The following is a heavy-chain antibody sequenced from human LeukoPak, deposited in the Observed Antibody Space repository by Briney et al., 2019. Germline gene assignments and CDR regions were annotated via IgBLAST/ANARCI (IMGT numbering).Heavy chain of an antibody. CDR1: GFXFSTYW. Sequence: GGSLRLSCAASGFXFSTYWMSWVRQAPGKGLEWVANIKQDGSEKYYSDSVKGRFTTSRDNARNTLQLQMNSLRAEDTAVYYCARWGTYSTSWLGAFDMWGQGAKVTVSS. J-gene: IGHJ3*02. D-gene: IGHD3-16*01. V-gene: IGHV3-7*05. CDR2: IKQDGSEK. CDR3: ARWGTYSTSWLGAFDM.